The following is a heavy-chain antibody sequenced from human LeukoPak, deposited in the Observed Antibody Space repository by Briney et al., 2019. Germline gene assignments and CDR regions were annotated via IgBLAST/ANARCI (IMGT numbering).Heavy chain of an antibody. CDR1: GFTFSSYG. Sequence: QAGGSLRLSCAASGFTFSSYGMHWVRQAPGKGLEWVAVISYDGSNKYYADSVKGRFTISRDNSKNTLYLQMNTLRADDTAVYYCATTKQARRYFDYWGQGTLVTVSS. V-gene: IGHV3-30*03. CDR3: ATTKQARRYFDY. D-gene: IGHD1-1*01. J-gene: IGHJ4*02. CDR2: ISYDGSNK.